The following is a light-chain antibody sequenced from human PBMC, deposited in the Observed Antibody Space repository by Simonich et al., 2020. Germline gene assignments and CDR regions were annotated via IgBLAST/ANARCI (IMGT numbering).Light chain of an antibody. Sequence: EIVLTQSPGTLSLSPGERATLSCRSSQSVSSSYLAWYQQKPGLAPRLLIYDASSRATCIPDRFSGSGSGTDFTLTISRLEPEDFAVYYCQQYGSSPPYTFGQGTKLEIK. V-gene: IGKV3D-20*01. CDR3: QQYGSSPPYT. J-gene: IGKJ2*01. CDR1: QSVSSSY. CDR2: DAS.